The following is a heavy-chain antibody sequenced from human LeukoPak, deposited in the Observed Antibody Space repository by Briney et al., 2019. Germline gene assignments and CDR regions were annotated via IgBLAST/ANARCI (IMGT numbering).Heavy chain of an antibody. CDR2: ISGSGGST. D-gene: IGHD4-17*01. CDR1: GFTFSSYA. J-gene: IGHJ6*02. Sequence: GGSLRLSCAASGFTFSSYAMSWVRQAPGKGLEWASAISGSGGSTYYADSVKGRFTISRDNSKNTLYLQMNSLRAEDTAVYYCAKGNPTFDYGDYALELPDYGMDVWGQGTTVTVSS. CDR3: AKGNPTFDYGDYALELPDYGMDV. V-gene: IGHV3-23*01.